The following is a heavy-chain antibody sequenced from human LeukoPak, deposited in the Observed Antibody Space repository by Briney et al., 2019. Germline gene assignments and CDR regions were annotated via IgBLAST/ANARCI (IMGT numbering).Heavy chain of an antibody. Sequence: PSETLSLTCTVSGGSFTSYYWSWIRQPPGKGLEWIGYVYHSGSTNYNPSLKSRVTISVDTSKNQSSLKLSSVTAADTAVYYCARRGAAAGTFHSWGQGTLVTVSS. D-gene: IGHD6-13*01. J-gene: IGHJ4*02. CDR3: ARRGAAAGTFHS. CDR2: VYHSGST. CDR1: GGSFTSYY. V-gene: IGHV4-59*08.